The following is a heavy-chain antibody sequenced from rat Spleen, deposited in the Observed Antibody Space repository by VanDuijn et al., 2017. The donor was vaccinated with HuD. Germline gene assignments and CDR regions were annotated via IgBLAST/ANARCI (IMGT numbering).Heavy chain of an antibody. Sequence: EVQLVESGGGLVQPGRSMKLSCAASGFTFSDYNMAWVRQAPKKGLEWVATISYDGSSTYYRDSVKGRFTISRDNAKSTLYLQMDSLRSEDTATYYCASEGRLGRYFDYWGQGVMVTVSS. V-gene: IGHV5-7*01. J-gene: IGHJ2*01. CDR2: ISYDGSST. D-gene: IGHD5-1*01. CDR3: ASEGRLGRYFDY. CDR1: GFTFSDYN.